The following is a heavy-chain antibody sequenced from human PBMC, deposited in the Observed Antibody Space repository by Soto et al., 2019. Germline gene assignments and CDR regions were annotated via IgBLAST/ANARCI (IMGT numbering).Heavy chain of an antibody. Sequence: QVQLQQSGPGLVKPSQTLSLTCTVSGGSISSGDYYWNWIRQHPEKGLEWIGSIHHRGNPYYSPYIESRISISIGTSKNPFSLRLSSGNAAETAVYYCAREGGSYDSGGFLVRGAFDVWGQGTTVTVSP. V-gene: IGHV4-31*03. CDR2: IHHRGNP. CDR1: GGSISSGDYY. D-gene: IGHD3-22*01. J-gene: IGHJ3*01. CDR3: AREGGSYDSGGFLVRGAFDV.